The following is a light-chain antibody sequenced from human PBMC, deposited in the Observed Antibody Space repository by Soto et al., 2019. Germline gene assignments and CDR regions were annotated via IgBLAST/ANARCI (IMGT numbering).Light chain of an antibody. CDR1: QSVTSN. CDR2: DAS. CDR3: QQRNNWPT. J-gene: IGKJ3*01. V-gene: IGKV3-11*01. Sequence: EIVLTQSPANLSLSPAATATLSCRASQSVTSNLAWYQQKPGQAPRLLIYDASNWATGIPARFSGSGSGTVFTLTISSLEPEDFAVYYCQQRNNWPTFCPETKVDIK.